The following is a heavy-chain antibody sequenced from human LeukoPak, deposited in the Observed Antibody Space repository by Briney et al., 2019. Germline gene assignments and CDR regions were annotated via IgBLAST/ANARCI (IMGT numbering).Heavy chain of an antibody. CDR1: GGSISSSSYY. Sequence: PSETLSLTCTVSGGSISSSSYYWGWIRQPPGKGLEWIGSIYYSGSTYYNPSLKSRVTISVDTSKNQFSLKLSSVTAADTAVYYCARSPVVMVYAPKTYYFDYWGQGTLVTVSS. J-gene: IGHJ4*02. V-gene: IGHV4-39*07. D-gene: IGHD2-8*01. CDR2: IYYSGST. CDR3: ARSPVVMVYAPKTYYFDY.